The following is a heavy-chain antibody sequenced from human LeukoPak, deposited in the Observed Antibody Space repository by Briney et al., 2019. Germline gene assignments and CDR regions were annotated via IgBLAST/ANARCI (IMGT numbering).Heavy chain of an antibody. J-gene: IGHJ3*02. CDR1: GGSISTYY. Sequence: SETLSLTCTVSGGSISTYYWSWIRQPPGKGLEWIGYIYYSGSTNYNPSFKSRVTISVDTSKNQFSLKLSSVTAADTAVYYCARHDDYGDFTGYDAFDIWGQGTMVTVSS. V-gene: IGHV4-59*08. CDR2: IYYSGST. CDR3: ARHDDYGDFTGYDAFDI. D-gene: IGHD4-17*01.